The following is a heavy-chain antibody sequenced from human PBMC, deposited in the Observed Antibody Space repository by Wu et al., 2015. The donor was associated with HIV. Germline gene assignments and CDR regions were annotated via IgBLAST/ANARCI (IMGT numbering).Heavy chain of an antibody. CDR2: INPNSGGI. V-gene: IGHV1-2*02. J-gene: IGHJ4*02. CDR3: AREAVAGTAELAL. CDR1: GYTFTGYN. Sequence: QVQLVQSGAEMKKPGASMKVSCKASGYTFTGYNMHWVRQAPGQGLEWMGWINPNSGGIKYAQKFQGRVTMTRDTSISTTYMRLDRLTSDDTAVYYCAREAVAGTAELALWGQGTLVTVSS. D-gene: IGHD6-19*01.